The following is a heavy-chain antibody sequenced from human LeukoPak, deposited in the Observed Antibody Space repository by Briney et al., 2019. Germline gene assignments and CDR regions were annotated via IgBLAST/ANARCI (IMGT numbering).Heavy chain of an antibody. Sequence: GASLKISCKGSGYSFTSYWIGWVHQMPGKGLEWIGIIYPGDSDTRYSPSFQGQVTISADKSISTAYLQWSSLKASDTAMYYCARQVDCSSTSCYASSPFYYFDYWGQGTLVTVSS. CDR1: GYSFTSYW. CDR3: ARQVDCSSTSCYASSPFYYFDY. CDR2: IYPGDSDT. V-gene: IGHV5-51*07. J-gene: IGHJ4*02. D-gene: IGHD2-2*01.